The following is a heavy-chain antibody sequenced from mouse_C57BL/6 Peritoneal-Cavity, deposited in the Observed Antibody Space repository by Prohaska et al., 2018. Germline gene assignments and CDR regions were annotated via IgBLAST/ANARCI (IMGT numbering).Heavy chain of an antibody. D-gene: IGHD1-1*01. CDR2: IYPGSGST. CDR3: ARIYYYGSSYAMDY. CDR1: GYTFTSYW. J-gene: IGHJ4*01. V-gene: IGHV1-55*01. Sequence: QVQLQQPGAELVKPGASVKMSCKASGYTFTSYWITWVKQRPGQGLEWIGDIYPGSGSTNYNEKFKSKATLTVDTSSSTAYMQLSSLTSEDSAIYYCARIYYYGSSYAMDYWGQGTSVTVSS.